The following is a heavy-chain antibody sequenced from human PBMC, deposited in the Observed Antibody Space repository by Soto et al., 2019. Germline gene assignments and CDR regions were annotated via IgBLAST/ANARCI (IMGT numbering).Heavy chain of an antibody. D-gene: IGHD2-15*01. J-gene: IGHJ4*02. Sequence: GGSLRLSCAASGFNFSLFGMHWVRQVPDKGLEWVAVKSFDGSNTHYVDSVKGRFTISRDNAKNSVYLQMNSLRAEDTAVYYCARGRYCSGGRCYFDYWGQGTPVTVSS. CDR3: ARGRYCSGGRCYFDY. CDR1: GFNFSLFG. V-gene: IGHV3-30*03. CDR2: KSFDGSNT.